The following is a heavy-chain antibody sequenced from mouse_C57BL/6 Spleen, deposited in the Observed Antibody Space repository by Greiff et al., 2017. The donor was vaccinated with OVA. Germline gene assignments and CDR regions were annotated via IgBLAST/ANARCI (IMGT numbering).Heavy chain of an antibody. CDR3: ARNRDDGYYFFDY. D-gene: IGHD2-3*01. CDR1: GFSLTSYG. Sequence: VKLVESGPGLVQPSQSLSITCTVSGFSLTSYGVHWVRQSPGKGLEWLGVIWSGGSTDYNAAFISRLSISKDNSKSQVFFKMNSLQADDTAIYYCARNRDDGYYFFDYWGQGTTLTVSS. J-gene: IGHJ2*01. CDR2: IWSGGST. V-gene: IGHV2-2*01.